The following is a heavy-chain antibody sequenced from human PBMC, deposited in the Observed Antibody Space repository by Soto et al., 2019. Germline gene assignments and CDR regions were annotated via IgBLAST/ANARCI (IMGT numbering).Heavy chain of an antibody. V-gene: IGHV3-23*01. CDR2: ISGSGGTT. CDR3: AKSGGDYYCYYGMDV. Sequence: PGGSLRLSCAASGFTFSSYAVTWVRQAPGKGLEWVSGISGSGGTTSYADSVKGRFTISRDNSKNTLYLQMNSLRAEDTAAYYCAKSGGDYYCYYGMDVWGQGTTVTVSS. J-gene: IGHJ6*02. D-gene: IGHD1-26*01. CDR1: GFTFSSYA.